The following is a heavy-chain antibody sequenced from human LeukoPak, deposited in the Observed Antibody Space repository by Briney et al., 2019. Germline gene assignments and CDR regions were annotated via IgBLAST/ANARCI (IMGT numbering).Heavy chain of an antibody. Sequence: PGGSLRLSCAASGFTFSSYELNWVSQAPGKGLEWISYINSRSSTVYYADSVKGRFTISRYNVKNSLYLQMNSLRTEDTAIYYCTGAWHFDERRSDFDLWGQGSLVTVSS. CDR2: INSRSSTV. D-gene: IGHD3-3*02. J-gene: IGHJ4*02. V-gene: IGHV3-48*03. CDR3: TGAWHFDERRSDFDL. CDR1: GFTFSSYE.